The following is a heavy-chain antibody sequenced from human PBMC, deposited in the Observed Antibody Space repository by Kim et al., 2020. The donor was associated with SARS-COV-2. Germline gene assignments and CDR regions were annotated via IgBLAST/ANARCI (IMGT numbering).Heavy chain of an antibody. CDR1: GYTFTSYY. CDR2: INPSGGST. Sequence: ASVKVSCKTSGYTFTSYYMHWVRQAPGQGLEWMGIINPSGGSTSYAQKFQGRVTMTRDTSTSTVYMELSSLRSEDTAVYYCARDLKINTNYYDSGGYSVFDYWGQGTLVTVSS. D-gene: IGHD3-22*01. V-gene: IGHV1-46*01. J-gene: IGHJ4*02. CDR3: ARDLKINTNYYDSGGYSVFDY.